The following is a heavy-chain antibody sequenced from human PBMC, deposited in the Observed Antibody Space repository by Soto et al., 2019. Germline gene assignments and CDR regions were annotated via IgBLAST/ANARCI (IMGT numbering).Heavy chain of an antibody. D-gene: IGHD6-13*01. CDR3: ARDRSRNWFDP. V-gene: IGHV4-59*01. CDR2: IYYSGST. J-gene: IGHJ5*02. Sequence: TLSLTCTVSGGSISSYYWSWIRQPPGKGLEWIGYIYYSGSTNYNPSLKSRVTISVDTSKNQFSLKLSSVTAADTAVYYCARDRSRNWFDPWGRGTLVTVSS. CDR1: GGSISSYY.